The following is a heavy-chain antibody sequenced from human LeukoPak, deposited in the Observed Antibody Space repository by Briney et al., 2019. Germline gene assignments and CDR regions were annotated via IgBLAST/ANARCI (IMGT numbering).Heavy chain of an antibody. V-gene: IGHV1-18*01. Sequence: GASVKVSCKASGYTFTSYGISWVRQAPGQGLEWMGWISAYNGNTNYAQKLQGRVTMTTDTSTSTAYMELRSLSSDDTAVYYCARQGYDILTGLHNDYWGQGTLVTVSS. CDR3: ARQGYDILTGLHNDY. CDR2: ISAYNGNT. D-gene: IGHD3-9*01. J-gene: IGHJ4*02. CDR1: GYTFTSYG.